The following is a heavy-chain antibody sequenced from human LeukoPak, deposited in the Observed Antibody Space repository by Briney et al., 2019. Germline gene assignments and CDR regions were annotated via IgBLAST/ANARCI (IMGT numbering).Heavy chain of an antibody. CDR2: MNPNSGNT. CDR1: GYTFTSYD. D-gene: IGHD4-23*01. Sequence: ASVKVSCKASGYTFTSYDINWVRQATGQGLEWMGWMNPNSGNTGYAQKFQGRVTITRNTSISTAYMELSSLRSEDTAVYYCVRGRYGGNSRYFDYWGQGTLVTVSS. J-gene: IGHJ4*02. CDR3: VRGRYGGNSRYFDY. V-gene: IGHV1-8*03.